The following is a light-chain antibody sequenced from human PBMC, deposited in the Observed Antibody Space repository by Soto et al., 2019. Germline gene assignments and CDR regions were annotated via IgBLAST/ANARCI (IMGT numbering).Light chain of an antibody. J-gene: IGKJ1*01. V-gene: IGKV1-39*01. CDR2: AAS. CDR1: QTMNNY. Sequence: DIQMTQFPSSLFASVGDRVTITCRASQTMNNYLNWYQQKPGKAPKLLIYAASSLQSGVPSRFSGSGFGTDFTLTITSLQPEDFATYYCQQTNSKPWTFGQGTK. CDR3: QQTNSKPWT.